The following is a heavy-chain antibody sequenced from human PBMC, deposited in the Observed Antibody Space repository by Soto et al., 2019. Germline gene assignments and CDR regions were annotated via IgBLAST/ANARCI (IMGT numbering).Heavy chain of an antibody. J-gene: IGHJ2*01. CDR1: GGSISSGGYY. CDR2: IYYSGST. CDR3: AREIVVVGSYFDL. Sequence: QVQLQESGPGLVKPSQTLSLTCTVSGGSISSGGYYWSWIRQHPGKGLEWIGYIYYSGSTYYNPSLKSRVTRSVDTYKNQFSLKLSSVTAADTAVYYGAREIVVVGSYFDLWGRGTLVTVSS. D-gene: IGHD2-15*01. V-gene: IGHV4-31*03.